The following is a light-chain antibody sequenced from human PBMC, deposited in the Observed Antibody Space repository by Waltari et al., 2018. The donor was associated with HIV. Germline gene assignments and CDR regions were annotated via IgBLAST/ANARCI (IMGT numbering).Light chain of an antibody. CDR3: QQYYSNPLT. CDR1: QSLLYTSNTKNC. Sequence: DIVMTQSPDSLALSLGERATINCKSSQSLLYTSNTKNCLAWYQQKPGQPPKLLIYWASTRESGVPDRFSGSESETDFTLTISGLQAEDVAVYYCQQYYSNPLTFGQGTSLEIK. CDR2: WAS. J-gene: IGKJ2*01. V-gene: IGKV4-1*01.